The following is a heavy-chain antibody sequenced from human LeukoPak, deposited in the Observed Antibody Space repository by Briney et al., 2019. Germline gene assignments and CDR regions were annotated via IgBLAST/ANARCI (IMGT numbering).Heavy chain of an antibody. CDR2: ISSRSSYT. J-gene: IGHJ4*02. V-gene: IGHV3-11*03. CDR1: GFTFSDYY. D-gene: IGHD6-13*01. CDR3: ASSRIAAAGRPNYFDY. Sequence: GGALRLSCAASGFTFSDYYMSWIRPAPGKGVERVSYISSRSSYTNYADSVKGRFTISRDNAKNSLYLQMNSLRAEDTAVYYCASSRIAAAGRPNYFDYWGQGTLVTVSS.